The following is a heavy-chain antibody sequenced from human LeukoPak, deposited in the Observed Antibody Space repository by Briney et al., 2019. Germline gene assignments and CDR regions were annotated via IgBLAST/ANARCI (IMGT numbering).Heavy chain of an antibody. CDR3: ARADRHSAEDDYGDLPDAFDI. D-gene: IGHD4-17*01. CDR2: INPNSGGT. CDR1: AYTFTDYY. J-gene: IGHJ3*02. V-gene: IGHV1-2*04. Sequence: ASVKVSCKASAYTFTDYYIHWVRQAPGQGLEWMGWINPNSGGTNYAQKFQGWVTMTRDTSISTAYMELSRLRSDDTAVYYCARADRHSAEDDYGDLPDAFDIWGQGTMVTVSS.